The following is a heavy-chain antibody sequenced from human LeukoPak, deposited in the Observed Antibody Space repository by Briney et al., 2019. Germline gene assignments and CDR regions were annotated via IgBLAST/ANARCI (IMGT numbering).Heavy chain of an antibody. V-gene: IGHV4-39*01. Sequence: PSETLSLTCTVSGGSISSSTYYWGWIRQPPGKGLEWIGNIHYSGSTYYNPSLKSRVTISVDTSKKQFSLNVSSVTAADTAVYYCARFSYGNSGSFDYWGQGTLVTVSS. J-gene: IGHJ4*02. CDR1: GGSISSSTYY. D-gene: IGHD4-11*01. CDR3: ARFSYGNSGSFDY. CDR2: IHYSGST.